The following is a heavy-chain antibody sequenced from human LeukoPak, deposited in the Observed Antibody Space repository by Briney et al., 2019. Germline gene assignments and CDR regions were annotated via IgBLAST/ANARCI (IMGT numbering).Heavy chain of an antibody. Sequence: GGSLRLSCAASGFTFSSYWMTWVRQAPGKGLEWVGFIASETYGGTAEYAASVKGRFTISRDDSKSIAYLQMNSLKTEDTAVYYCTRDQTPYYWGQGTLVTVSS. CDR2: IASETYGGTA. V-gene: IGHV3-49*04. J-gene: IGHJ4*02. CDR1: GFTFSSYW. CDR3: TRDQTPYY.